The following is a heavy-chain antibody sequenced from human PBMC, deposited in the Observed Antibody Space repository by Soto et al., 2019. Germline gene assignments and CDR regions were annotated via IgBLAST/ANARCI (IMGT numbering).Heavy chain of an antibody. CDR3: ARVTGSGWYGYYYYGMDV. V-gene: IGHV1-18*01. J-gene: IGHJ6*02. CDR2: ISAYNGNT. Sequence: QVQLVQSGAEVKKPGASVKVSCKASGYTFTSYGISWVRQAPGQGLEWMGWISAYNGNTNYAQKLQGRVTMTTDTSTRTAYMELRSMRSDDTAVYYCARVTGSGWYGYYYYGMDVWGQGTTVTVSS. CDR1: GYTFTSYG. D-gene: IGHD6-19*01.